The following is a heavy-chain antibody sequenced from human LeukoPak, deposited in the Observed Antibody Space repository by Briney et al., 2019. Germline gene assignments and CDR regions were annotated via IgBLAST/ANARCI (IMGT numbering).Heavy chain of an antibody. CDR2: IYYSGST. Sequence: SENLSLTCTVSGGSISSSSYYWGWIRQPPGKGLEWIATIYYSGSTYYNPSLKSRVTISVDTSKNQFSLKLSSVTAADTAVYYCARLLRPYSYDSSGYFTTSFDFWGQGTMVTVSS. CDR1: GGSISSSSYY. CDR3: ARLLRPYSYDSSGYFTTSFDF. V-gene: IGHV4-39*01. D-gene: IGHD3-22*01. J-gene: IGHJ3*01.